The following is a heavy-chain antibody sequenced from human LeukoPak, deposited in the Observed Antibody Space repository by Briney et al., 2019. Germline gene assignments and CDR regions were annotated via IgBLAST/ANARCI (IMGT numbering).Heavy chain of an antibody. V-gene: IGHV3-23*01. J-gene: IGHJ4*02. CDR2: ISASGVMT. D-gene: IGHD1-26*01. CDR1: GLTFTDYA. Sequence: PGGSLRLSCAASGLTFTDYAMTWVRQAPGKGLEWVSSISASGVMTYYADSVKGRFTVSRDNSKNSLYLQTNSLTAADTAVYYCAKDRSIGTYYTFDHWGQGTLVTASS. CDR3: AKDRSIGTYYTFDH.